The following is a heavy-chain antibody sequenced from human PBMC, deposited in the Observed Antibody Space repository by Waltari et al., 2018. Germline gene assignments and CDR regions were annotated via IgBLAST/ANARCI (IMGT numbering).Heavy chain of an antibody. CDR2: IDYSVGT. J-gene: IGHJ4*02. V-gene: IGHV4-39*01. Sequence: QLQLQASGPGLVKPSEPLSPTCTVSGGSIRSSTYYWGCTRQPPGKGLEWIGSIDYSVGTYYSPSLKSRVTMSVDTSKSQLSRKMSSVTAADTAVYYCARLFSGTRPPDYWGQGTLVTVSS. CDR1: GGSIRSSTYY. CDR3: ARLFSGTRPPDY. D-gene: IGHD6-25*01.